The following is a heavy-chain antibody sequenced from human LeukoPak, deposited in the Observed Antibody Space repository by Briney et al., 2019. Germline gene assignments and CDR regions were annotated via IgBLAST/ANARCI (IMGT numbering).Heavy chain of an antibody. CDR1: GFTFDDYA. V-gene: IGHV3-43D*03. D-gene: IGHD6-19*01. CDR3: AKARGPDEYSSGRFDY. Sequence: PGGSLRLSCAASGFTFDDYAMHWVRQAPGKGLEWVSLISWDGGSTYYADSVKGRFTISRDNSKNSLYLQMNSLRAEDTALYYCAKARGPDEYSSGRFDYWGQGTLVTVSS. J-gene: IGHJ4*02. CDR2: ISWDGGST.